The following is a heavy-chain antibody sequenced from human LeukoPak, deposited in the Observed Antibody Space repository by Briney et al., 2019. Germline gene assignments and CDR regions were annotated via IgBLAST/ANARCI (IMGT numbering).Heavy chain of an antibody. CDR3: ARGTTGTQYFDS. Sequence: PSETLSLTCTVSGGSFGTYYWSWIRRPPGKGLEWIGYIYYTGTVIYNPSLMSRVTMSVDTSKNQFSLNVESLTAADTAVYFCARGTTGTQYFDSWGQGTLVTVSS. D-gene: IGHD4-11*01. V-gene: IGHV4-59*01. J-gene: IGHJ4*02. CDR1: GGSFGTYY. CDR2: IYYTGTV.